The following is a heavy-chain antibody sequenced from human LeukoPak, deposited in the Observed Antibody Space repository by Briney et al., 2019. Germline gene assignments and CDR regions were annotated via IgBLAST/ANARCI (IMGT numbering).Heavy chain of an antibody. V-gene: IGHV1-46*01. CDR2: MNPSGGST. J-gene: IGHJ4*02. CDR3: AREPYGDYVGPGDY. D-gene: IGHD4-17*01. CDR1: GYKFTNYY. Sequence: ASVKVSCKASGYKFTNYYIHWVRQAPGQGLEWMGIMNPSGGSTNYAQKFQGRVTMTRDTSTSTVYMELSSLRSDDTAVYFCAREPYGDYVGPGDYWGLGTLVTVSS.